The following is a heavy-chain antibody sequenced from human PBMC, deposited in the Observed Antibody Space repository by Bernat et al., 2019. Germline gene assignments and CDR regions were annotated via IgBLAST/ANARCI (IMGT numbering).Heavy chain of an antibody. V-gene: IGHV4-39*01. CDR1: GGSISSSSYY. J-gene: IGHJ4*02. CDR2: IYYSGST. Sequence: QLQLQESGPGLVKPSETLSLTCTVSGGSISSSSYYWGWIRQPPGKGREWIGSIYYSGSTYYNPSLKSRVTISVDTSKNQFSLKLSSVTAADTAVYYCARSVGTTVVTVIDYWGQGTLVTVSS. D-gene: IGHD4-23*01. CDR3: ARSVGTTVVTVIDY.